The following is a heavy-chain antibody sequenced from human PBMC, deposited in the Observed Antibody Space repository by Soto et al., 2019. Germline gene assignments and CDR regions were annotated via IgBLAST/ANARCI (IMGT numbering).Heavy chain of an antibody. V-gene: IGHV1-18*01. CDR1: GYTFTSYG. D-gene: IGHD3-10*01. Sequence: QVQLVQSGAEVKKPGASVKVSCKASGYTFTSYGISWVRQAPGQGLEWMGWISAYNGNTNYAKKLQGRVTMTTATSTSTAYMELRILLSDDTAVYYCASDKGAGSGSDYGDWGQGTLVTVSS. CDR2: ISAYNGNT. CDR3: ASDKGAGSGSDYGD. J-gene: IGHJ4*02.